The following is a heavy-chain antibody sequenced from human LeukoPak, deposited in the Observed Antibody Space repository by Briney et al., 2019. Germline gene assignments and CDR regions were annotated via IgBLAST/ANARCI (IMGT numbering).Heavy chain of an antibody. CDR2: INHSGST. CDR1: GGSFSGYY. V-gene: IGHV4-34*01. J-gene: IGHJ6*02. D-gene: IGHD3-10*01. CDR3: ARANYYGSGIHYYYYGMDV. Sequence: SETLSLTCAVYGGSFSGYYWSWIRQPPGKGLEWIGEINHSGSTNYNPSLKSRVTISVDTSKNQFSLKLSSVTAADTAVYYCARANYYGSGIHYYYYGMDVWGQGTTVTVSS.